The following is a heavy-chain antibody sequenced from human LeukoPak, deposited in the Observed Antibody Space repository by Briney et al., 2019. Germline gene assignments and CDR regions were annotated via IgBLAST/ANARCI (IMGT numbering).Heavy chain of an antibody. CDR3: ASASLGYCSGGSCPRAFDI. V-gene: IGHV3-72*01. J-gene: IGHJ3*02. D-gene: IGHD2-15*01. CDR2: TRNKANSYTT. Sequence: PGGSLRLSCAASGFTFSDHYMDWVRQAPGKGLERVGRTRNKANSYTTEYAASVKGRFTISRDDSKNSLYLQMNSLKTEDTAVYYCASASLGYCSGGSCPRAFDIWGQGTMVTVSS. CDR1: GFTFSDHY.